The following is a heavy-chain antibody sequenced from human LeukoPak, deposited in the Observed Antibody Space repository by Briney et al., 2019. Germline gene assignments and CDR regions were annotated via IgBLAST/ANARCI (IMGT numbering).Heavy chain of an antibody. J-gene: IGHJ4*02. D-gene: IGHD3-22*01. CDR3: AKEFYYDSGYYYTD. V-gene: IGHV3-23*01. CDR2: VSGSGTK. Sequence: GGSLRLSCAASGFTFINYAMSWVRQAPGKGLEWVSGVSGSGTKQNADSVKGHFTIFRDNSKNTLYLQMNSLRAEDTAVYYCAKEFYYDSGYYYTDWGQGTLVTVSS. CDR1: GFTFINYA.